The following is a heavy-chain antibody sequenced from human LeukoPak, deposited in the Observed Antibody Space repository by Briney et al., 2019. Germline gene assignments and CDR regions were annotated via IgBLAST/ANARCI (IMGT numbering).Heavy chain of an antibody. CDR1: RFTFSIYA. Sequence: PGGSLRLSCAASRFTFSIYAMNWARQGPGKGPEWVSGISSSGVNTYYADSVKGRFTISRDNSKNTLYLQMNSLRVEDTTIYYCTKDDYGEIWFDPWGQGTLVTVSS. V-gene: IGHV3-23*01. D-gene: IGHD4-17*01. CDR3: TKDDYGEIWFDP. J-gene: IGHJ5*02. CDR2: ISSSGVNT.